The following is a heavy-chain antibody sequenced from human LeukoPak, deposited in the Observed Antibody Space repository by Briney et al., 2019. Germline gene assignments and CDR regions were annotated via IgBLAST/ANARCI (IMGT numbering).Heavy chain of an antibody. J-gene: IGHJ4*02. V-gene: IGHV3-23*01. CDR3: AKDVTVRNWNRLDY. CDR2: ISCSGGST. D-gene: IGHD1/OR15-1a*01. CDR1: GFTFSNNA. Sequence: GGSLRLSCAVSGFTFSNNAMTWVRQAPGKGLEWVSAISCSGGSTYYADSVKGRFTVSKDNSKNTLYLQMNSLRAEDTAVYYCAKDVTVRNWNRLDYWGQGTLVTVSP.